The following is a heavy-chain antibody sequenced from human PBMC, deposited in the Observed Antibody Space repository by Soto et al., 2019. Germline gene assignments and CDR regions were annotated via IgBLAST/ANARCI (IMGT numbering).Heavy chain of an antibody. Sequence: PSETLSLTCAVSGGSISSSNWWSWVRQPPGKGLEWIGEIYHSGSTNCNPSLKSRVTISVDKSKNQFSLKLSSVTAADTAVYYCARVDSSGWYPLDYWGQGTLVTVSS. V-gene: IGHV4-4*02. CDR2: IYHSGST. D-gene: IGHD6-19*01. CDR1: GGSISSSNW. CDR3: ARVDSSGWYPLDY. J-gene: IGHJ4*02.